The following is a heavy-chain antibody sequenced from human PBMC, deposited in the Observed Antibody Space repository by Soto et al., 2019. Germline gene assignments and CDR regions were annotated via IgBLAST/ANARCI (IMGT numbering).Heavy chain of an antibody. J-gene: IGHJ4*02. Sequence: QVQLVQSGAEVKKPGSSVMVSCKASGGTFSSYTFSWVRQAPGQGLEWMGGIIPIFKTPHYARKFQGRVTITADESTSTAYMEMSSLRSEDTAVYYCARGAYRGGSTFDYWGQGTLVNVYS. CDR3: ARGAYRGGSTFDY. D-gene: IGHD1-26*01. CDR2: IIPIFKTP. CDR1: GGTFSSYT. V-gene: IGHV1-69*01.